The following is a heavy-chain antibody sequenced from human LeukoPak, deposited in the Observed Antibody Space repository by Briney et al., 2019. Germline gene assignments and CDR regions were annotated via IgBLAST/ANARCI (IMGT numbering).Heavy chain of an antibody. CDR1: GFSVSSNH. Sequence: PGGSLRLSCAAPGFSVSSNHMIWVRQAPGKGLEWVSAISSAGPTYYAESVKGRFTISRDNSENTVHLQMNSLRAEDTAVYYCARRILYSGMDVWGQGTTVTVSS. CDR3: ARRILYSGMDV. V-gene: IGHV3-53*01. D-gene: IGHD2-21*01. J-gene: IGHJ6*02. CDR2: ISSAGPT.